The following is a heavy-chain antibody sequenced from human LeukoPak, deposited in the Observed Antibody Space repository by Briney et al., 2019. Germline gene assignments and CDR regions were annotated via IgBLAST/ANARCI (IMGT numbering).Heavy chain of an antibody. CDR1: GYTFTSYG. CDR2: ISAYNGNT. J-gene: IGHJ4*02. D-gene: IGHD3-10*01. V-gene: IGHV1-18*01. Sequence: GASVKVSCKASGYTFTSYGISWVRQAPGQGLEWMGWISAYNGNTNYAQKLQGRVTMTTDTSTSTAYMELRSLRSDDTAVYYCARVHFLLWFGELLYPLDYWGQGTLVTVSS. CDR3: ARVHFLLWFGELLYPLDY.